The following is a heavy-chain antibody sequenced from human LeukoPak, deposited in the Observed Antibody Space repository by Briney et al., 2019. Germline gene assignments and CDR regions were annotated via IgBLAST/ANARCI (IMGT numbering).Heavy chain of an antibody. D-gene: IGHD3-22*01. CDR2: ISGSGGST. CDR3: ARSTNYDSSGYYHDY. V-gene: IGHV3-23*01. J-gene: IGHJ4*02. CDR1: GFTFSSYA. Sequence: GGSLRLSCAASGFTFSSYAMSWVRQAPGKGLEWVSAISGSGGSTYYADSVKGRFTISRDNSKNTLYLQMNSLRAEDTAVYYCARSTNYDSSGYYHDYWGQGTLVTVSS.